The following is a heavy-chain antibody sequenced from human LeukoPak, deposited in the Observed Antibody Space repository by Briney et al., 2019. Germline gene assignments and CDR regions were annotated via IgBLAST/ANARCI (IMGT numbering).Heavy chain of an antibody. D-gene: IGHD1-1*01. V-gene: IGHV1-58*01. CDR1: GFTFTSST. CDR3: ATDDVTTGTKTALGY. Sequence: SVKVSCKSSGFTFTSSTVQWVRHARGQGLEWIGWIVVGSGNTNYAQKFQERVTINRDMSTSTAYMELSSLRSEDTAVYYCATDDVTTGTKTALGYWGQGTLVTVSS. CDR2: IVVGSGNT. J-gene: IGHJ4*02.